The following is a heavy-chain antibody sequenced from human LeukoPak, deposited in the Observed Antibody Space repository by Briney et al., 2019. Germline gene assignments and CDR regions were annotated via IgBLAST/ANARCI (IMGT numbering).Heavy chain of an antibody. Sequence: SETLSLICTVSGGSISSYYWSWIRQPPGKGLEWIGYIYHSGSTYYNPSLKSRVTISVDRSKNQFSLKLSSVTAADTAVYYCARLRLDSSGYPNWFDPWGQGTLVTVSS. CDR1: GGSISSYY. J-gene: IGHJ5*02. V-gene: IGHV4-59*12. CDR3: ARLRLDSSGYPNWFDP. D-gene: IGHD3-22*01. CDR2: IYHSGST.